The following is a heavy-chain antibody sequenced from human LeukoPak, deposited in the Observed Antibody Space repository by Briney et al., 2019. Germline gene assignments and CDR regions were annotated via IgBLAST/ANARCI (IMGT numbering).Heavy chain of an antibody. J-gene: IGHJ4*02. CDR2: INPNSGGT. CDR1: GYTFTGYY. D-gene: IGHD6-13*01. Sequence: GASVKVSCKASGYTFTGYYMHWVRQAPGQGLEWMGRINPNSGGTNYAQKFQGRVTMTRDTSISSAYMELSSLRSEDTAVYYCARADSSSYNWYFDYWGQGTLVTVSS. V-gene: IGHV1-2*06. CDR3: ARADSSSYNWYFDY.